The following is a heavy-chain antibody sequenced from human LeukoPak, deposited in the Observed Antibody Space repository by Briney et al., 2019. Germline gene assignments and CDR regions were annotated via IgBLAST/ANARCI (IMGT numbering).Heavy chain of an antibody. J-gene: IGHJ4*02. Sequence: GRSLRLSCAASGFTFSGSGMHWVRQASGKGLEWVGRIRSKVNSYATAYAASVKGRFTISRDDSKNTAYLQMNSLKIEDTAVYYCTTDSSGYWGQGTLVTVSS. CDR2: IRSKVNSYAT. CDR1: GFTFSGSG. D-gene: IGHD2-15*01. CDR3: TTDSSGY. V-gene: IGHV3-73*01.